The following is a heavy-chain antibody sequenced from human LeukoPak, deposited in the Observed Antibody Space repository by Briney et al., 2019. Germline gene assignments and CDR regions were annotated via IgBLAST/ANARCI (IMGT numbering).Heavy chain of an antibody. J-gene: IGHJ3*02. CDR3: ARGGDYVWGSYLGAFDI. D-gene: IGHD3-16*02. Sequence: SETLSLTCSVSGGSISSYFWTWIRQPPGKGLEWIGYIYKSGSTIYNPSLTGRVTILLDTSKNQFSLKLSSVTAADTAVYYCARGGDYVWGSYLGAFDIWGQGTMVTVSS. V-gene: IGHV4-59*01. CDR1: GGSISSYF. CDR2: IYKSGST.